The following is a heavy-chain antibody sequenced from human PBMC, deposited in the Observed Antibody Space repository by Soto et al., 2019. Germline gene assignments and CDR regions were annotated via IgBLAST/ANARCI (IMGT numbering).Heavy chain of an antibody. CDR2: ISGSGSDT. Sequence: HPGGSLRLSCAASGFTFSTYAMSWVRQAPGKGLEWVSAISGSGSDTYHAESVKGWFTISRDNSISMLYLQMNSLRTEDTAVHYCAHPRGYGVFDAYDFWGQGAMVTVSS. CDR1: GFTFSTYA. V-gene: IGHV3-23*01. J-gene: IGHJ3*01. D-gene: IGHD4-17*01. CDR3: AHPRGYGVFDAYDF.